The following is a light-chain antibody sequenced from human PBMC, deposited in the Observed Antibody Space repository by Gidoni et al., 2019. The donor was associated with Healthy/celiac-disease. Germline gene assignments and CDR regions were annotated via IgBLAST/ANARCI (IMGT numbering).Light chain of an antibody. CDR3: QQSYSTPDT. J-gene: IGKJ2*01. CDR1: QSISSY. V-gene: IGKV1-39*01. CDR2: AAS. Sequence: DIQMTQSPSSLSASVGDRVTITCRASQSISSYLNWYQQKPGKAPKLLIYAASSLQSGVPSRFSGSGSGTDFTLTISSLQPEDFATYYWQQSYSTPDTFGQXTKLEIK.